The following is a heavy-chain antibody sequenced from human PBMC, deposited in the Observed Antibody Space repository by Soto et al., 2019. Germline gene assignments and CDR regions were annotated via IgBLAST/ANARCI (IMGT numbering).Heavy chain of an antibody. Sequence: SETLSLTCAVYGGSFSGYYWSWIRQPPGKGLEWIGEINHSGSTNYNPSLKSRVTISVDTSKNQFSLKLSSVTAADTAVYYCARGSPYAVRGVITKRYLDYWGQGTQVTVSS. CDR2: INHSGST. CDR1: GGSFSGYY. J-gene: IGHJ4*02. D-gene: IGHD3-10*01. V-gene: IGHV4-34*01. CDR3: ARGSPYAVRGVITKRYLDY.